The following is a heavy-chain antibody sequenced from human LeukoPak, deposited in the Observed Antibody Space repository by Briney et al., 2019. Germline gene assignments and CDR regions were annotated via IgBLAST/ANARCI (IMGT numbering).Heavy chain of an antibody. Sequence: PSETLSLTCTVSGDSITTSTYYWGWIRQPPGKGLEWIGSIYRSGSTYYNPSLKSRVTISVDTSKNQVSSKLSSVTAADTAVYHCASDSYGGNRDFDFWGQGTLVTISS. CDR2: IYRSGST. CDR3: ASDSYGGNRDFDF. J-gene: IGHJ4*02. CDR1: GDSITTSTYY. D-gene: IGHD4-23*01. V-gene: IGHV4-39*01.